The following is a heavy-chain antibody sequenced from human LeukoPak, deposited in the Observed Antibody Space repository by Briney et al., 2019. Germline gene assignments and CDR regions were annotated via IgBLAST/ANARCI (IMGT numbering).Heavy chain of an antibody. V-gene: IGHV3-23*01. D-gene: IGHD3-22*01. CDR1: GFTFSNYA. Sequence: VGSLRLSCAASGFTFSNYAMSWVRQAPGKGLEWVSSIGSGGTTHYADSVKGRFTISRDNSKNTLFLQMNSLRAEDTAVYYCAKYFYDSSTYSFDYWGQGTLVTASS. J-gene: IGHJ4*02. CDR3: AKYFYDSSTYSFDY. CDR2: IGSGGTT.